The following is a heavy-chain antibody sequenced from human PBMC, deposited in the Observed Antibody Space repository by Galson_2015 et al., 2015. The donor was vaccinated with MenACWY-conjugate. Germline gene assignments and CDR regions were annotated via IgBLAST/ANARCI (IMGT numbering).Heavy chain of an antibody. Sequence: SLRLSCAASGFTVSSNYMSWVRQAPGKGLEWVSVIYSGGSTYYADSVKGRFTISRDNSKNTLYLQMNSLRAEDTAVYYCARDLGYSSGVDYWGQGTLVTVSS. CDR3: ARDLGYSSGVDY. V-gene: IGHV3-66*01. CDR2: IYSGGST. J-gene: IGHJ4*02. CDR1: GFTVSSNY. D-gene: IGHD6-19*01.